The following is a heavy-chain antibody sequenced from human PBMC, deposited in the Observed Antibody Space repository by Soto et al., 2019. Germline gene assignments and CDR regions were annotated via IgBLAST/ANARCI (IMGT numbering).Heavy chain of an antibody. Sequence: PSETLSLTCTVSGDSITSYYWSWIRQPPGKGLEWIGYIYYSGSTNYNPSLKSRVTISVDTSKNQFSLKLSSVTAADTAVYYCARGDYGSGSPSSGYYFDYWGQGTLVTVSS. CDR1: GDSITSYY. J-gene: IGHJ4*02. CDR2: IYYSGST. D-gene: IGHD3-10*01. CDR3: ARGDYGSGSPSSGYYFDY. V-gene: IGHV4-59*01.